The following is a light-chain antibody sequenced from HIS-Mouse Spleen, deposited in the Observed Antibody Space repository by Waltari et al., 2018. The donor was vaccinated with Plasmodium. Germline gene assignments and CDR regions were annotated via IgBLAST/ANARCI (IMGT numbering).Light chain of an antibody. V-gene: IGLV2-14*01. CDR2: EVS. CDR3: SSYTSSSTLV. CDR1: SSDVGGYHF. Sequence: QSALTQPASVSGSPGQSITISCPGTSSDVGGYHFVSLYPQHPGKAPKLMIYEVSNRPSGVSNRFSGSKSGNPASLTISGLQAEDEADYYCSSYTSSSTLVFGGGTKLTVL. J-gene: IGLJ2*01.